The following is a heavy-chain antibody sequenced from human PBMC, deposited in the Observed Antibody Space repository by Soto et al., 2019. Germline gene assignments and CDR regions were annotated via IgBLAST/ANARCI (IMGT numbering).Heavy chain of an antibody. CDR1: GFTFSSYS. D-gene: IGHD2-15*01. CDR2: ISSSSSTI. J-gene: IGHJ6*02. Sequence: GGSLRLSCAASGFTFSSYSMNWVRQAPGKGLEWVSYISSSSSTIYYADSVKGRFTISRDNAKNSLYLQMNSLRDEDTAVYYCARDGDGLCSGGSCYSVYYYYGMDVWGQGTTVTVSS. V-gene: IGHV3-48*02. CDR3: ARDGDGLCSGGSCYSVYYYYGMDV.